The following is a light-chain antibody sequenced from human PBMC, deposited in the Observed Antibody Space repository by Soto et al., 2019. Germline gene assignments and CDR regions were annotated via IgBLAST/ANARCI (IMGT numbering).Light chain of an antibody. Sequence: NFMLTQPHSVSESPGKTVTISCTRSSGSIASNYVQWYQQRPGSAPTTVIYEDNQRPSGVPDRFSGSIDSSSNSASLSISGLKTEDEADYYCQSYDSSKDHVVFGGGTKLTVL. CDR2: EDN. V-gene: IGLV6-57*04. J-gene: IGLJ2*01. CDR3: QSYDSSKDHVV. CDR1: SGSIASNY.